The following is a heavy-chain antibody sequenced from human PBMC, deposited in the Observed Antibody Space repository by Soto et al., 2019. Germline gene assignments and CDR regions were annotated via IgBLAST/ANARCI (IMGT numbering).Heavy chain of an antibody. Sequence: SETLSLTCTVSGGSISSYYWSWIRQPPGKGLEWIGYIYYSGSTNYNPSLKSRVTISVDTSKNQFSLKLSSVTAADTAVYYCARVREAAAGDNNWFDFWGQGTLVTVSS. J-gene: IGHJ5*01. CDR2: IYYSGST. CDR3: ARVREAAAGDNNWFDF. V-gene: IGHV4-59*01. D-gene: IGHD6-13*01. CDR1: GGSISSYY.